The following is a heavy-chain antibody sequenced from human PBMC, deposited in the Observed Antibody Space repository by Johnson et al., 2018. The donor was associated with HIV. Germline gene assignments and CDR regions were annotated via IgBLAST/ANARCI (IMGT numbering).Heavy chain of an antibody. CDR3: AKGQTGYSSSWDSGGAFDI. CDR1: GFTFRSYW. Sequence: VQLVESGGGLVKPGGSLRLSCVASGFTFRSYWMNWVRQAPGKGPQWLATIKHDGIEIYYDASVKGRFTIYRDNPKNTLYPQMNSLRAEDTAVYYCAKGQTGYSSSWDSGGAFDIWGQGTMVTVSS. D-gene: IGHD6-13*01. J-gene: IGHJ3*02. V-gene: IGHV3-7*02. CDR2: IKHDGIEI.